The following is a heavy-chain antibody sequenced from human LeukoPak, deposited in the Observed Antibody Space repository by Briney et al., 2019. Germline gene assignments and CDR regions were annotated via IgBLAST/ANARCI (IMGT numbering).Heavy chain of an antibody. CDR3: ARRPSWYQLPSGVYYYYGMDV. J-gene: IGHJ6*02. CDR2: IYPGDSDT. V-gene: IGHV5-51*01. D-gene: IGHD2-2*01. CDR1: GYSFTSYW. Sequence: GESLKISCKGSGYSFTSYWIGWVRQMPGKGLEWMGIIYPGDSDTRYSPSFQGQVTISADKSISTAYLQWSSLKASDTAMYYCARRPSWYQLPSGVYYYYGMDVWGQGTTVTVSS.